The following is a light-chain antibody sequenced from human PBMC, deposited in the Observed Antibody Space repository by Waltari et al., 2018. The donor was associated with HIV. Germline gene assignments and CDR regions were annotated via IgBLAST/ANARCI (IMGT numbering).Light chain of an antibody. CDR3: ASHAGSKDV. J-gene: IGLJ2*01. V-gene: IGLV2-8*01. Sequence: QSALTQPPSASGSPGQSVTISCTGTSSDVGAYNYVSWFQQHPGKAPKLMIYDVTKRPSGVPGRLSGSKSGNTASLTVSGLQAEDEADYYCASHAGSKDVFGGGTRLTVL. CDR1: SSDVGAYNY. CDR2: DVT.